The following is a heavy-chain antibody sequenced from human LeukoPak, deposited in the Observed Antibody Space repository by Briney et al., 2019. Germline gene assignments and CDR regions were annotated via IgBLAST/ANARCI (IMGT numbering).Heavy chain of an antibody. Sequence: GGSLRLSCAASGFTFGDYPMHWVRQAPGKGLEWVSLISGDGGSSFQADSVRGRFTISRDNSKNPLYLQMNSLRSEDTALYYCAKDMGGSGRNWASNWFDPWGQGTLVTVSS. J-gene: IGHJ5*02. CDR3: AKDMGGSGRNWASNWFDP. V-gene: IGHV3-43*02. CDR1: GFTFGDYP. CDR2: ISGDGGSS. D-gene: IGHD1-26*01.